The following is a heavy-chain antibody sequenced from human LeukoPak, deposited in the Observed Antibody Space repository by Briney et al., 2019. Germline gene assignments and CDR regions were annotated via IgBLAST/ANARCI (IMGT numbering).Heavy chain of an antibody. J-gene: IGHJ6*02. V-gene: IGHV3-30-3*01. CDR1: GFTFSSYA. CDR2: ISYDGSNK. Sequence: GGSLRLSCAASGFTFSSYAMHWVRQAPGKGLEWVAVISYDGSNKYYADSVKGRFTISRDNSKNTLYLQMNSLRAEDTAVYYCARGRYGMDVWGQGTTVTVSS. CDR3: ARGRYGMDV.